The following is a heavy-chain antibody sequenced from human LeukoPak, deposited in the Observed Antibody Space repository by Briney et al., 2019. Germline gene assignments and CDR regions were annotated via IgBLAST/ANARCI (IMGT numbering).Heavy chain of an antibody. J-gene: IGHJ5*02. Sequence: PGGSLRLSCAASGFTFSNYAMSWVRQAPGKGLEWVSAVSDSGDSTYYADSVKGRFAISRDNSKNTLYLQMNSLRAEDTAVYYCAKDPYYGSGSIAFGPWGQGTLVTAAS. V-gene: IGHV3-23*01. CDR2: VSDSGDST. D-gene: IGHD3-10*01. CDR1: GFTFSNYA. CDR3: AKDPYYGSGSIAFGP.